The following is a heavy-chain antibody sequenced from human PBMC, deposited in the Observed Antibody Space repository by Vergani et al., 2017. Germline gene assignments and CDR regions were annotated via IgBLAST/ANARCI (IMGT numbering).Heavy chain of an antibody. D-gene: IGHD6-6*01. CDR2: ISWNSNSI. V-gene: IGHV3-9*01. CDR1: GFTFDDYG. Sequence: EVQLVESGGGVARPGGSLRLSCAASGFTFDDYGMHWVRQAPGKGLEWVSGISWNSNSIGYADSVKGRFTISRDNAKNSLYLQMNSLRAEDTALYYCAKDLGTSSGGGWFDPWGQGTLVTVSS. CDR3: AKDLGTSSGGGWFDP. J-gene: IGHJ5*02.